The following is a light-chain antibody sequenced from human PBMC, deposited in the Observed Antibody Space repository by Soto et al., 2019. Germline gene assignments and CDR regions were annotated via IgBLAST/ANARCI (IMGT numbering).Light chain of an antibody. CDR1: QNVSRY. V-gene: IGKV1-39*01. CDR2: AAS. Sequence: DIQMTQSPSSLSASVGDRVTITCRASQNVSRYLNWYQQKAGKAPTLLIYAASASQSGVPSRFSGSGSGTDFTLTITTLHPEDFASYYCQQSDSAPLTFGGGTKVEIK. J-gene: IGKJ4*01. CDR3: QQSDSAPLT.